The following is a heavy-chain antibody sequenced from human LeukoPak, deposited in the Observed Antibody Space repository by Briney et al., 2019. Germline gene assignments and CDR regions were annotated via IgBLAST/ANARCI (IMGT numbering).Heavy chain of an antibody. J-gene: IGHJ4*02. CDR3: ARVRYGSGSYSLIDY. CDR2: IYYSGST. Sequence: LRLSCAASGFTVSSNYMSWVRQHPGKGLEWIGYIYYSGSTYYNPSLKSRVTISVDTSKNQFSLKLSSVTAADTAVYYCARVRYGSGSYSLIDYWGQGTLVTVSS. CDR1: GFTVSSNY. V-gene: IGHV4-31*02. D-gene: IGHD3-10*01.